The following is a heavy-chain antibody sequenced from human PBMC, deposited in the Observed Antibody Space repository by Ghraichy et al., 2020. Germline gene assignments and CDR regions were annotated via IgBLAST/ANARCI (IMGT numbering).Heavy chain of an antibody. D-gene: IGHD3-9*01. CDR1: GGSFSGYY. Sequence: SETLSLTCAVYGGSFSGYYWSWIRQPPGKGLEWIGEINHSGSTNYNPSLKSRVTISVDTSKNQFSLKLSSVTAADTAVYYCARGSGVLRYFDWSEPYYYYGMDVWGQGTTVTVSS. J-gene: IGHJ6*02. V-gene: IGHV4-34*01. CDR2: INHSGST. CDR3: ARGSGVLRYFDWSEPYYYYGMDV.